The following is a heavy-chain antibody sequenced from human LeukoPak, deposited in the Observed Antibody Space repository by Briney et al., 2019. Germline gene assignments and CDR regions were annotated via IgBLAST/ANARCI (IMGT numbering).Heavy chain of an antibody. D-gene: IGHD2-2*01. V-gene: IGHV4-4*07. CDR1: GGSISSYY. J-gene: IGHJ5*02. Sequence: PSETLSLTCTVSGGSISSYYWSWIRQPAGKGLEWVGRIYTSGSTNYNPSLKSRVTMSVDTSKNQFSLKLSSVTAADTAVYYCALLWRNNWFAPWGQGTLVTVSS. CDR2: IYTSGST. CDR3: ALLWRNNWFAP.